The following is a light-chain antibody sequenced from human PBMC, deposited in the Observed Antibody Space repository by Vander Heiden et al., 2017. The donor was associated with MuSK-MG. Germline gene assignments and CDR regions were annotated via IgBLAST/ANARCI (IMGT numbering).Light chain of an antibody. J-gene: IGKJ1*01. CDR2: GAS. Sequence: EIVLTQSPGTVSLSPEERATLSCRASQSVSSSYLAWYQQKPGQAPRLVIYGASRRDTGFPDRFSGSGSGTYFTLTISRLEPEDFAVYYCQHEGSSPWTFVRGTKVEIK. CDR1: QSVSSSY. CDR3: QHEGSSPWT. V-gene: IGKV3-20*01.